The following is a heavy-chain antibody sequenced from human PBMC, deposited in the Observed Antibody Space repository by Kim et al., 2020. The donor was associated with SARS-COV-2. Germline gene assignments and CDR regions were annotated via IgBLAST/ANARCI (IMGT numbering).Heavy chain of an antibody. CDR2: INHSGST. J-gene: IGHJ2*01. V-gene: IGHV4-34*01. CDR1: GGSFSGYY. Sequence: SETLSLTCAVYGGSFSGYYWSWIRQPPGKGLEWIGEINHSGSTNYNPSLKSRVTISVDTSKNQFSLKLSSVTAADTAVYYCARGYKKNSGWRYFDLWGRGTLVTVSS. CDR3: ARGYKKNSGWRYFDL. D-gene: IGHD6-19*01.